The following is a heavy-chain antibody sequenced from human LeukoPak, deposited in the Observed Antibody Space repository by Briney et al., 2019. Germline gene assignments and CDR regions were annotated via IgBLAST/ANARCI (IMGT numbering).Heavy chain of an antibody. Sequence: PSESLTLTCTVSGVTVSSYYMSWVRQAPGKGLEWVSVIYNSGSTYYTASLKSRSTITVDTSKNQFSLKLSSVTAADTAVYYCARDRCSGGSCYLDYWGQGTLVTVSS. CDR2: IYNSGST. CDR1: GVTVSSYY. J-gene: IGHJ4*02. V-gene: IGHV4-4*08. CDR3: ARDRCSGGSCYLDY. D-gene: IGHD2-15*01.